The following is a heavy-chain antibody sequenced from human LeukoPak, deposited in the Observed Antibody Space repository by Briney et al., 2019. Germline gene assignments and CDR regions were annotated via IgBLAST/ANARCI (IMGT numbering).Heavy chain of an antibody. D-gene: IGHD6-13*01. J-gene: IGHJ4*02. CDR1: GYTFPSYD. CDR3: ATIAAAGTRYHDY. Sequence: SVKVSCKASGYTFPSYDINWVRQATGQGIEWMGWMNPNRGNTGYAQKFPGRVTMTRNTSKSTAYMELSSLRSEDTAVYYCATIAAAGTRYHDYWGQGTLVTVSS. CDR2: MNPNRGNT. V-gene: IGHV1-8*01.